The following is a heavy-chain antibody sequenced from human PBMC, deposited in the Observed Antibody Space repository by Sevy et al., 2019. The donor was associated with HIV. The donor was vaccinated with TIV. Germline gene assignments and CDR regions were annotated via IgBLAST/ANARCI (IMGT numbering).Heavy chain of an antibody. CDR1: GYTFTSYD. Sequence: ASVKVSCKASGYTFTSYDINWVRQATGQGLEWMGWMNPNSGNTGYAQKFQGRVTMTRNTSISTAYMDLGSLRSEDTSVYYGARTDSLYYYDSGGYELIDAFDIWGQGTMVTVSS. J-gene: IGHJ3*02. CDR2: MNPNSGNT. V-gene: IGHV1-8*01. CDR3: ARTDSLYYYDSGGYELIDAFDI. D-gene: IGHD3-22*01.